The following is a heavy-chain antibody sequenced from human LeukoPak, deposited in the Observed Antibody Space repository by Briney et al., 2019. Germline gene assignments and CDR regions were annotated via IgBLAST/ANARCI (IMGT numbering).Heavy chain of an antibody. CDR3: AKDQYGDYGTNDY. J-gene: IGHJ4*02. CDR2: ISGSGGST. Sequence: GGSLRLSCAASGFTFSSYAMSWVRQAPGKGLEWVSAISGSGGSTYYADSVKGRFTISRDNSKNTLYLRMNSLRAEDTAVYYCAKDQYGDYGTNDYWGQGTLVTVSS. CDR1: GFTFSSYA. D-gene: IGHD4-17*01. V-gene: IGHV3-23*01.